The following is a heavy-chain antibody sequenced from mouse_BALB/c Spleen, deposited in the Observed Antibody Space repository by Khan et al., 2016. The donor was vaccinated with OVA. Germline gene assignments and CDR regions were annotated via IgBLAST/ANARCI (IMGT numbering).Heavy chain of an antibody. CDR3: ARQNYDGYALDY. CDR1: GYSITSNYA. Sequence: EVQLQESGPGLVKPSQSLSLTCTVTGYSITSNYAWSWIRQFPGNKLEWLGYISYSGATNYNPSLKSRISVTRDTSANQFFLQLNSVTTEDTASYYCARQNYDGYALDYWGQGTSVTVSS. V-gene: IGHV3-2*02. CDR2: ISYSGAT. J-gene: IGHJ4*01. D-gene: IGHD2-4*01.